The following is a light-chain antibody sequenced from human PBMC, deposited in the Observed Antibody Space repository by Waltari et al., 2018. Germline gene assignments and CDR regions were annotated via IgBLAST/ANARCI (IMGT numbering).Light chain of an antibody. CDR1: QSLLHSNGYNY. CDR3: MQILQPART. J-gene: IGKJ2*01. CDR2: LGS. Sequence: DILMTQSPLSLPVTPGEPASISCRSSQSLLHSNGYNYLGWYLQKPGQSPQVLIYLGSNRASGVPDRVSGSGSGTDFTLNISRVEAEDVGVYYCMQILQPARTFGQGTRLEIK. V-gene: IGKV2-28*01.